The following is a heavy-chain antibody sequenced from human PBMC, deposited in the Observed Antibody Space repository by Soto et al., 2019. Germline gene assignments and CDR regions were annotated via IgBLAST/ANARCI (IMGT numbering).Heavy chain of an antibody. CDR3: AKDRGTGDYGVNAVAI. CDR1: GFTFSIFA. J-gene: IGHJ3*02. Sequence: EVQLLESGGGLVQPGGSLRLSCAASGFTFSIFAMSWVRQAPGKGLEWVSTISGRGGNTYYADSVKGRFTISRDNSKNTLNLQMNGLRGEDTAVYSCAKDRGTGDYGVNAVAIWGQGTMVTVSS. D-gene: IGHD4-17*01. CDR2: ISGRGGNT. V-gene: IGHV3-23*01.